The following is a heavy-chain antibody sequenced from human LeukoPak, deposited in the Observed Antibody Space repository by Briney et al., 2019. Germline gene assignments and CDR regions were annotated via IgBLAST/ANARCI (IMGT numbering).Heavy chain of an antibody. Sequence: ASVKVSCKASGYTFTSYYIHWVRQAPGQGLEWMGIINPSGGSTSYAQKFQGRVTMTRDTSTSTVYMELSSLRSEDTAEYYCASWDDYPYYFDYWGQGTLVTVSS. CDR2: INPSGGST. CDR1: GYTFTSYY. V-gene: IGHV1-46*03. CDR3: ASWDDYPYYFDY. D-gene: IGHD4-11*01. J-gene: IGHJ4*02.